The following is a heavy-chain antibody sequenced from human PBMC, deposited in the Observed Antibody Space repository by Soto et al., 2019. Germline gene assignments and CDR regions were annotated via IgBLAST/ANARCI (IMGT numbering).Heavy chain of an antibody. J-gene: IGHJ4*02. CDR2: IYWDDDK. V-gene: IGHV2-5*02. CDR1: GFSLSTSGVG. CDR3: AHFDRIWVRFGF. Sequence: QITLKESGPTLVKPTQTLTLTCTFSGFSLSTSGVGVGWIRQPPGKALEWLALIYWDDDKRYSPSLKSRLTIAKDTSRDQVVFIMTIMDPVDTATYYCAHFDRIWVRFGFWGQGTLVTVSS. D-gene: IGHD3-9*01.